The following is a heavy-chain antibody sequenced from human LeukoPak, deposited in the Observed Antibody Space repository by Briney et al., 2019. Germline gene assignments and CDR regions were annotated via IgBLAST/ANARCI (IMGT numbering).Heavy chain of an antibody. CDR1: GGSISSSY. Sequence: SEALCLTCADPGGSISSSYWSWIRQPPGKGLGRIGYIFDSGSTNYNPSLKSRVTISADPSKNQFSLKPSSVPAADTAVYYCASSSWYGGEDYWGQGTLVTVSS. J-gene: IGHJ4*02. CDR2: IFDSGST. CDR3: ASSSWYGGEDY. D-gene: IGHD2-21*01. V-gene: IGHV4-59*01.